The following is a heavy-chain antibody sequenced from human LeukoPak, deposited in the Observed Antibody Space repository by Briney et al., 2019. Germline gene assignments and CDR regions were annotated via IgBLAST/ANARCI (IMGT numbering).Heavy chain of an antibody. V-gene: IGHV4-61*02. J-gene: IGHJ6*02. D-gene: IGHD4-17*01. Sequence: PSETLSLTCTVSGGSISSGSYYWNWIRQPAGKGLEWIGRIYISGSTNYTNYNPSLKSRVTISVDTSKNQFSLKLSSVTAADTAVYYCARFPSRVRTVPNYYYGMDVWGQGTTVTVSS. CDR1: GGSISSGSYY. CDR2: IYISGSTNYT. CDR3: ARFPSRVRTVPNYYYGMDV.